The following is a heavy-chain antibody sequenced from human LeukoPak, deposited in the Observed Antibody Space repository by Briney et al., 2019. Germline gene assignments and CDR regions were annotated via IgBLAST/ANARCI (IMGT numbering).Heavy chain of an antibody. CDR2: MNPNSGNT. CDR3: ARGSLLIVVVPAAGFDY. Sequence: GASVKVSCKASGYTFTGYYMHWVRQAPGQGLEWMGWMNPNSGNTGYAQKFQGRVTMTRNTSISTAYMELSSLRSEDTAVYYCARGSLLIVVVPAAGFDYWGQGTLVTVSS. J-gene: IGHJ4*02. CDR1: GYTFTGYY. D-gene: IGHD2-2*01. V-gene: IGHV1-8*02.